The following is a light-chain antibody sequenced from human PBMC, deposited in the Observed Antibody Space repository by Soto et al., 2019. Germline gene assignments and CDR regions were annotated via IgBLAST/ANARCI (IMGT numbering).Light chain of an antibody. Sequence: QSALTQPASVSGSPGQSITISCTGTSSDVGGYSYVSWYQQHPGKAPKLMIYDVNNRPSGVSNRFSGSKSGNTASLTISGLPAEDEADYYCSSYTYSSTLYVFGTGTKVTVL. J-gene: IGLJ1*01. V-gene: IGLV2-14*01. CDR1: SSDVGGYSY. CDR2: DVN. CDR3: SSYTYSSTLYV.